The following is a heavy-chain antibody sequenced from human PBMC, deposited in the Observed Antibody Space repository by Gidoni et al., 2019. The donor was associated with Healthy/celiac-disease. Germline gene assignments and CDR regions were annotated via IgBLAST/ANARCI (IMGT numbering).Heavy chain of an antibody. CDR2: IYPGDSDT. D-gene: IGHD3-3*01. V-gene: IGHV5-51*01. J-gene: IGHJ4*02. CDR3: ARHRPGGALRFLEWFQAYYFDY. CDR1: GYSFTSYW. Sequence: EVQLVQSGAEVKKPGESLKISCKGSGYSFTSYWIGWVRQMPGKGLEWMGIIYPGDSDTRYSPSFQGQVTISADKSISTAYLQWSSLKASDTAMYYCARHRPGGALRFLEWFQAYYFDYWGQGTLVTVSS.